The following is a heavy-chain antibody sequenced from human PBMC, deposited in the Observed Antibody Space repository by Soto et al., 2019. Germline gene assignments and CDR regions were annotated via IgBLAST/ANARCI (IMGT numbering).Heavy chain of an antibody. Sequence: GGYLRLSCAASGFTFSSYWMSWVRQAPGKGLEWVANIKQDGSEKYYVDSVNGRFTISRDNAKNSLYLQMNSLRAEDTAVYYWARDALKPFYDFWSGYYSPPGYWGQGTLVTVSS. CDR2: IKQDGSEK. CDR1: GFTFSSYW. V-gene: IGHV3-7*01. D-gene: IGHD3-3*01. J-gene: IGHJ4*02. CDR3: ARDALKPFYDFWSGYYSPPGY.